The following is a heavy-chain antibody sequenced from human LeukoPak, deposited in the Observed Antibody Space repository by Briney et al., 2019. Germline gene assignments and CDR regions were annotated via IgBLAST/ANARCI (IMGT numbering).Heavy chain of an antibody. Sequence: SETLSLTCAVSGGSISSGGYSWSWIRQPPGKGLEWIGYIYYSGSTYYNPSLKSRVTISVDTSKNQFSLKLSSVTAADTAGYYCARDFLDDSSWLYYYYYMDVWGKGTTVTVSS. CDR1: GGSISSGGYS. V-gene: IGHV4-30-4*07. CDR2: IYYSGST. D-gene: IGHD3-22*01. J-gene: IGHJ6*03. CDR3: ARDFLDDSSWLYYYYYMDV.